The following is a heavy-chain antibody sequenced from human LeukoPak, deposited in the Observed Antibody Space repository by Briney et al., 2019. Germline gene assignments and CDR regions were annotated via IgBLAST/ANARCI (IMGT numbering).Heavy chain of an antibody. CDR3: ARAALPRIPDY. J-gene: IGHJ4*02. D-gene: IGHD2-15*01. Sequence: SETLSLTCTVSGGSISSSSYYWSWIRQPPGKGLEWIGYIYYRGSTNYNPSLKSRVTISVDTSKNQFSLKLSSVTAADTAVYYCARAALPRIPDYWGQGTLVTVSS. CDR1: GGSISSSSYY. V-gene: IGHV4-61*01. CDR2: IYYRGST.